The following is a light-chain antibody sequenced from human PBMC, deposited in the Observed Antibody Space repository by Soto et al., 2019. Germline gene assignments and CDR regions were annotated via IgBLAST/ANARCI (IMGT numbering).Light chain of an antibody. CDR1: QSVGSN. V-gene: IGKV3-15*01. CDR2: DAS. CDR3: QQYNNWPYT. J-gene: IGKJ2*01. Sequence: EIVLTHSPATLSVSPGDRATLSCRASQSVGSNLAWYQQRPGQPPRLLIYDASTMATGIPARFSGGGSGTEFTLTISSLQSEDFAVYYCQQYNNWPYTFGQGTKLQIK.